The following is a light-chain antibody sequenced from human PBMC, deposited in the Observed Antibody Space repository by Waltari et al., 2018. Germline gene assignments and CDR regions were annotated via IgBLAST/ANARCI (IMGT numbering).Light chain of an antibody. CDR1: QAVANS. V-gene: IGKV1-33*01. CDR2: RAS. J-gene: IGKJ2*01. Sequence: DIQMTQSPSSLSASVGDRVTITCQASQAVANSLNWYQQKPGKAPKLLISRASNLESGVPSRFSGGGYGTHFSLTISNLQPEDIATYYCQQFHIVLSFGQGTKLEIK. CDR3: QQFHIVLS.